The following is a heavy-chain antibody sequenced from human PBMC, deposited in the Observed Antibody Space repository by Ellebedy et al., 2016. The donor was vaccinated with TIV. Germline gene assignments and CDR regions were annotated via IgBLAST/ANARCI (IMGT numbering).Heavy chain of an antibody. CDR3: ASRPHGDFHFLDY. J-gene: IGHJ4*02. CDR2: IDSGGGT. D-gene: IGHD4-17*01. V-gene: IGHV3-66*01. CDR1: GITVSTNY. Sequence: GASLKISCAASGITVSTNYMSWVRQSPGRGLERVSIIDSGGGTYYADSVKGRFTISRDNSKNTLYLQMNSLRAEDTAVYYCASRPHGDFHFLDYWGQGALVTVSS.